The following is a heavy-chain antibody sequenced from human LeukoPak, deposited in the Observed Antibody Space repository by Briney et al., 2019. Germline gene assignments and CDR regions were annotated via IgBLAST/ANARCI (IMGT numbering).Heavy chain of an antibody. J-gene: IGHJ4*02. CDR2: IYPGDSDT. D-gene: IGHD3-22*01. Sequence: GESLKISWKGSGYSFTSYWLGWVRQMPGKGLEWMGIIYPGDSDTRYSPSFQGQVTISADKSISTAYLQWSSLKASDTAMYYCARHDSSGYYLETHFDYWGQGTLVTVSS. V-gene: IGHV5-51*01. CDR1: GYSFTSYW. CDR3: ARHDSSGYYLETHFDY.